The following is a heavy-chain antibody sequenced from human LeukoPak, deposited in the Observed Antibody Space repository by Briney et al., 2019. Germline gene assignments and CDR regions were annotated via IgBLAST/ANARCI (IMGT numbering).Heavy chain of an antibody. J-gene: IGHJ2*01. CDR1: GYTFTGYY. D-gene: IGHD1-26*01. CDR3: ARDPGRPGRYWYFDL. V-gene: IGHV1-2*02. CDR2: INPKSGDT. Sequence: ASVKVSCRASGYTFTGYYMHWVRQAPGQGLEWMGWINPKSGDTKYAQKFQGRVTMTRDTSITRFYMDLSSLRSDDTAVYYCARDPGRPGRYWYFDLWGRGTLVAVSS.